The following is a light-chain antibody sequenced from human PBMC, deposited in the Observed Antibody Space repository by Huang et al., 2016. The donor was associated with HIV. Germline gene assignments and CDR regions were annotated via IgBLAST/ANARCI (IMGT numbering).Light chain of an antibody. CDR2: WAS. J-gene: IGKJ2*01. Sequence: DIVMTKSPDSLAVSLGERATINCKSSQSLLYSSNNKNYLAWYQQNPGQPPKLLIYWASTRESGVPDRCSGSGSGTDFTLTISSLQAEDVAVYYCQQYYNTPLTFGQGTKLEIK. CDR1: QSLLYSSNNKNY. V-gene: IGKV4-1*01. CDR3: QQYYNTPLT.